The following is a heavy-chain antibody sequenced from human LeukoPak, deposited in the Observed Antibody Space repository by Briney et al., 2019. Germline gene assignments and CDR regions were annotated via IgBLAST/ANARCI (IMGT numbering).Heavy chain of an antibody. CDR2: IYYSGST. D-gene: IGHD2-21*01. CDR1: GGSISSYH. J-gene: IGHJ6*02. V-gene: IGHV4-59*01. Sequence: PSETLSLTCTVSGGSISSYHWSWIRQPPGKGLEWIGYIYYSGSTNYNPSLKSRVTISVDTSKNQFSLKLSSVTAADTAVYYCARGEIVVGSYYYYGTDVWGQGTTVTVSS. CDR3: ARGEIVVGSYYYYGTDV.